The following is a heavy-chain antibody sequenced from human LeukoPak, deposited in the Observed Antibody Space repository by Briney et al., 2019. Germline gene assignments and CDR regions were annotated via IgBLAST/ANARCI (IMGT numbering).Heavy chain of an antibody. V-gene: IGHV3-30*04. D-gene: IGHD6-13*01. CDR1: GFTFSSYA. CDR2: ISYDGSNK. J-gene: IGHJ4*02. CDR3: ASLSSWFDY. Sequence: GGSLRLSCAASGFTFSSYAMHWVRQAPGKGLEWVAVISYDGSNKYYADSVKGRFTISRDNSKNTLYLQMNSLRAEDTAVYYCASLSSWFDYWGQGTLVTVSS.